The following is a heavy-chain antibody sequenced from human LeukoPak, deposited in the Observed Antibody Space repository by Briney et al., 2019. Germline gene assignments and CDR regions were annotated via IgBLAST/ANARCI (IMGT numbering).Heavy chain of an antibody. J-gene: IGHJ4*02. D-gene: IGHD2-21*02. Sequence: QSGGSLRLSCTASGFTFGDYGMSWFRQAPGKGLEWVGFIRSKAYGGTTEYAASVKGRFTISRDDSKSIAYLQMNSLKAEDTAVYYCTRDLYCGGDCYLTHGWGQGTLVTVSS. CDR3: TRDLYCGGDCYLTHG. V-gene: IGHV3-49*03. CDR2: IRSKAYGGTT. CDR1: GFTFGDYG.